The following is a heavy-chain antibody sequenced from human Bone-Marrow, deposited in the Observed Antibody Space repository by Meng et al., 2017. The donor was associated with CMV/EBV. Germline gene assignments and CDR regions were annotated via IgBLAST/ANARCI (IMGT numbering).Heavy chain of an antibody. CDR2: ISGSGGST. CDR3: AKDWYGSSSWYKYFDYYYGMDV. Sequence: GESLKISCAASGFTFSSYAMSWVRQAPGKGLEWVAAISGSGGSTYYADSVKGRFTISRDNSKNTLYLQMNSLRAEDTDVYYCAKDWYGSSSWYKYFDYYYGMDVWGQGTTVTVSS. J-gene: IGHJ6*02. D-gene: IGHD6-13*01. CDR1: GFTFSSYA. V-gene: IGHV3-23*01.